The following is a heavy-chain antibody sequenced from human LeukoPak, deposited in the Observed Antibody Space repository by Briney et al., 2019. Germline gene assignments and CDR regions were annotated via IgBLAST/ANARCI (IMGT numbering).Heavy chain of an antibody. CDR1: GGSISSGGYS. J-gene: IGHJ4*02. Sequence: SQTLSLTCAVSGGSISSGGYSWSWIRQPPGKGLEWIGYIYHSGSTYYNPSLKSRVTMSVDTSKNQFSLKLSSVTAADTAVYYCARDLVESGFDYWGQGTLVTVSS. CDR2: IYHSGST. D-gene: IGHD5-24*01. CDR3: ARDLVESGFDY. V-gene: IGHV4-30-2*01.